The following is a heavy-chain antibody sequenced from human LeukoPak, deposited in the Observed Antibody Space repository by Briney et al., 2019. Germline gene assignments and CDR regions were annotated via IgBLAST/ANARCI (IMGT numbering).Heavy chain of an antibody. CDR3: ATTRRQWQLNWFDP. CDR2: VYYSGST. CDR1: GGSISSGGYY. Sequence: PSQTLSLTCTVSGGSISSGGYYWSWIRQHSGKGLEWIGYVYYSGSTYYNPSLKSRVTISVDTSKNQFSLKLSSVTAADTAVYYCATTRRQWQLNWFDPWGQGILVTVSS. V-gene: IGHV4-31*03. D-gene: IGHD6-19*01. J-gene: IGHJ5*02.